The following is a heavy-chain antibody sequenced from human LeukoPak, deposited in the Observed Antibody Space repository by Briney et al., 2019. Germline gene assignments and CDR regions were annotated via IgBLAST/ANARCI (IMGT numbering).Heavy chain of an antibody. Sequence: PGGSLRLSCAASGFTFSDYYMSWIRQAPGKGLEWVSYISSSGSTIYYADSVKGRFTISRDNSKNTLYLQMNSLRAEDTAVYYCAKEGPMTTVTAEYYFDYWGQGTLVTVSS. J-gene: IGHJ4*02. CDR3: AKEGPMTTVTAEYYFDY. V-gene: IGHV3-11*04. D-gene: IGHD4-11*01. CDR1: GFTFSDYY. CDR2: ISSSGSTI.